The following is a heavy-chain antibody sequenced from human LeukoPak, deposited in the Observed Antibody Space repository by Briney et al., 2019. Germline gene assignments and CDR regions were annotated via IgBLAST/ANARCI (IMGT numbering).Heavy chain of an antibody. J-gene: IGHJ5*02. Sequence: PGGSLRLSCAASGFTFSSYAMSWVRQAPGEGLEWVSAISGSGGSTYYADSVKGRFTISRDNSKNTLYLQMNSLRAEDTAVYYCAKDKGLPYYDFWSGSAPWFDPWGQGTLVTVSS. CDR3: AKDKGLPYYDFWSGSAPWFDP. D-gene: IGHD3-3*01. CDR2: ISGSGGST. V-gene: IGHV3-23*01. CDR1: GFTFSSYA.